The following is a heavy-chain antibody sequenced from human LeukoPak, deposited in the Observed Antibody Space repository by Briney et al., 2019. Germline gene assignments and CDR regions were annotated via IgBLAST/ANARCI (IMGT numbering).Heavy chain of an antibody. CDR2: INHSGST. J-gene: IGHJ5*02. CDR3: ARAPKYSGYDFNWFDP. V-gene: IGHV4-34*01. CDR1: GGSFSGYY. Sequence: PSETLSLTCAVYGGSFSGYYWSWIRQPPGKGLEWIGEINHSGSTNYNPSLKSRVTISVDTSKNQFSLKLSSVTAADTAVYYCARAPKYSGYDFNWFDPWGQRTLVTVSS. D-gene: IGHD5-12*01.